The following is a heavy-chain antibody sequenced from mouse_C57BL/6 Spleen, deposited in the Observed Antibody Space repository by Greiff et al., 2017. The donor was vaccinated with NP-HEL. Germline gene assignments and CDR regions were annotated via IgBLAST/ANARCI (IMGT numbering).Heavy chain of an antibody. CDR1: GYTFTSYT. D-gene: IGHD1-1*01. J-gene: IGHJ2*01. CDR2: INPSSGYT. Sequence: VQLQQSGAELARPGASVKMSCKASGYTFTSYTMHWVKQRPGQGLEWIGYINPSSGYTKYNQKFKDKATLTADKSSSTAYMQLSSLTSEDSAVYYCARPMTTVVDFDYWGQGTTLTVSS. V-gene: IGHV1-4*01. CDR3: ARPMTTVVDFDY.